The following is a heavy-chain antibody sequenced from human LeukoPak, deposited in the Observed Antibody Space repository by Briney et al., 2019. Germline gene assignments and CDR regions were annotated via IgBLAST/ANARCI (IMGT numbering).Heavy chain of an antibody. CDR1: GGTFSSYA. CDR3: VPRGAGDSSFGMDV. CDR2: INPRGGST. J-gene: IGHJ6*02. D-gene: IGHD6-6*01. Sequence: ASVKVSCKASGGTFSSYAISWVRQAPGQGLEWMGSINPRGGSTIYAQRFQDRVTMTRDTSTSTVYMELSSLRSDDTAVYYCVPRGAGDSSFGMDVWGQGTTVTVSS. V-gene: IGHV1-46*01.